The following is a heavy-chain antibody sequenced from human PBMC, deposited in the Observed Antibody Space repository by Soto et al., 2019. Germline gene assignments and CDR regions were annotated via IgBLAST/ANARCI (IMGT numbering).Heavy chain of an antibody. CDR1: GFTFSSYG. CDR3: ARDVLIVSVAGTVGIDY. CDR2: IWYDGSNK. V-gene: IGHV3-33*01. J-gene: IGHJ4*02. D-gene: IGHD6-19*01. Sequence: QVQLVESGGGVVQPGRSLRLSCAASGFTFSSYGMHWVRQAPGKGLEWVAVIWYDGSNKYFAVSVKGRFTISRDNSKNPLYLQMSSLRAEDTAVYYCARDVLIVSVAGTVGIDYWGQGTLVTVSS.